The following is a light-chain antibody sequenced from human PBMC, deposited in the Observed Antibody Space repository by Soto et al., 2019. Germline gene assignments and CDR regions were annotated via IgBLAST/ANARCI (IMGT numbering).Light chain of an antibody. J-gene: IGLJ2*01. V-gene: IGLV3-21*04. CDR1: NIGSKS. CDR3: QVWDSSSDHVV. Sequence: SSELTQPPSVSVAPGKTARITWGGNNIGSKSVHWYQQKSGQAPVLVIYYDSDRPSGIPERFSGSNSGNTATLTISRVEAGDEADYYCQVWDSSSDHVVFGGGTKVTVL. CDR2: YDS.